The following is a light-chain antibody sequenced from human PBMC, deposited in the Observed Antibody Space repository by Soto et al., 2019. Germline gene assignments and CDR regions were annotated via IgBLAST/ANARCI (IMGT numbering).Light chain of an antibody. J-gene: IGKJ2*01. CDR2: AAS. CDR1: QGVSGF. CDR3: QHYGSAPYT. Sequence: EIVLTQSPGTLSLSPGERATLSCRASQGVSGFLAWHQQKPGQAPRLLIYAASIRATGIPDRFSGSGSGTDFTLTISSLEPEDFAVYYCQHYGSAPYTFGQGTKLEIK. V-gene: IGKV3-20*01.